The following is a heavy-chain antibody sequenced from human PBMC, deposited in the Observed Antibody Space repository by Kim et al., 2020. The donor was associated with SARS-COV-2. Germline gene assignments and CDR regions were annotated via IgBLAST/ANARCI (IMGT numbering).Heavy chain of an antibody. V-gene: IGHV4-31*02. Sequence: PSLKSRVTISVDTSKNQFSLKLSSVTAADTAVYYCARVGITMVRGVIDYWGQGTLVTVSS. CDR3: ARVGITMVRGVIDY. D-gene: IGHD3-10*01. J-gene: IGHJ4*02.